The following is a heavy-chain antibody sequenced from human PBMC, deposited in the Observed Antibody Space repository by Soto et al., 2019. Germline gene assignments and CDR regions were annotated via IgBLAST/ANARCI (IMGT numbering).Heavy chain of an antibody. CDR3: TRDRSGTMLF. J-gene: IGHJ4*02. D-gene: IGHD1-7*01. CDR2: MNQDGSER. CDR1: GFTFSNYW. Sequence: EVQLVESGGGLVQPGGSLRLSCTASGFTFSNYWMSWVRQAPGEGLEWVANMNQDGSERYFVDSVKGRVTTSRDNAKNSLYLQVSSLRAEDTAIYYCTRDRSGTMLFWGQGTLVTVSS. V-gene: IGHV3-7*01.